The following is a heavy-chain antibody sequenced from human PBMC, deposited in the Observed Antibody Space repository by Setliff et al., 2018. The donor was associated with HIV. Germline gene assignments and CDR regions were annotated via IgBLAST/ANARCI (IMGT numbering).Heavy chain of an antibody. CDR3: ARGRNGGLISLIVVLDH. CDR2: IRNKANRYTT. D-gene: IGHD3-22*01. J-gene: IGHJ4*02. Sequence: GGSLRLSCAASGFTFSDHYMDWVRQAPGKGLEWVARIRNKANRYTTEYAASVKGRFTISRDDSKNSVYLQMNSLKTEDTAVFYCARGRNGGLISLIVVLDHWGQGTPVTVSS. CDR1: GFTFSDHY. V-gene: IGHV3-72*01.